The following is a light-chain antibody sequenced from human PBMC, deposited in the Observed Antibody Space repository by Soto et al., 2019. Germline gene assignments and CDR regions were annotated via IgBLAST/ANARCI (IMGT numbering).Light chain of an antibody. CDR1: QSISTW. CDR3: QDYNSWT. J-gene: IGKJ1*01. V-gene: IGKV1-5*03. Sequence: DIEMTQSPSTLSASEGDRVTITCRASQSISTWLSWYQQKPGEAPKVLIYKASNLQSGVSSRFSGSGSGTEFTLTISSLQPDDFATYYCQDYNSWTFGQGTKVDIK. CDR2: KAS.